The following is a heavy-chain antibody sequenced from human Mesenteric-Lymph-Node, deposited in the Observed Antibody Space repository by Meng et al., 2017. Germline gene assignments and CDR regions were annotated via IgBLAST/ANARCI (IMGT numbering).Heavy chain of an antibody. CDR2: ISWNSGSI. V-gene: IGHV3-9*01. CDR3: ARQTAVAGRLYYYYGMDV. J-gene: IGHJ6*02. D-gene: IGHD6-19*01. Sequence: GGSLRLSCAASGFTFDDYAMHWVRQAPGKGLEWVSGISWNSGSIGYADSVKGRFTISRDNAKNTLYLQMNSLRAEDTAVYYCARQTAVAGRLYYYYGMDVWGQGTTVTVSS. CDR1: GFTFDDYA.